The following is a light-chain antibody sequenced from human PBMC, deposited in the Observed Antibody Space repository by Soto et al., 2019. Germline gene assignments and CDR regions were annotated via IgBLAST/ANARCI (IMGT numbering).Light chain of an antibody. CDR1: QSISTY. CDR3: QQSYTTPRT. V-gene: IGKV1-39*01. CDR2: AAS. Sequence: DIQMTQSPSSLSASVGDRVTITCRASQSISTYLNWYQQRPGAAPKLLIYAASDLHSGVPSRFSGNGSGTDFTLTISSLQPEDFATYFCQQSYTTPRTFGQGTKLEI. J-gene: IGKJ2*01.